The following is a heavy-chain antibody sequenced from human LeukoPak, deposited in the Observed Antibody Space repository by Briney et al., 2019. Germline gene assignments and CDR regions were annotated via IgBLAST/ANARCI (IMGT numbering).Heavy chain of an antibody. CDR2: ISYDGSNK. D-gene: IGHD3-3*01. V-gene: IGHV3-30*03. CDR3: ATGEGITIFGVVTREDY. CDR1: GFTFSSYG. J-gene: IGHJ4*02. Sequence: GGSLRLSCTASGFTFSSYGVHWVRQAPGKGLEWVAFISYDGSNKYYADSVKGRFTISRDNSKNTLYLQMNSLRAEDTAVYYCATGEGITIFGVVTREDYWGQGTLVTVSS.